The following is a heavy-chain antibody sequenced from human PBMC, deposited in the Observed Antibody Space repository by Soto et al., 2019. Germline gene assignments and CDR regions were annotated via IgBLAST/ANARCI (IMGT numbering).Heavy chain of an antibody. D-gene: IGHD2-15*01. CDR2: IYYSGST. CDR3: ARDQVAATLNYYYYYGMDV. V-gene: IGHV4-59*12. Sequence: PSETLSLTCTVSGGSISSYYWSWIRQPPGKGLEWIGYIYYSGSTNYNPSLKSRVTISVDTSKNQFSLKLSSMTAADTAVYYCARDQVAATLNYYYYYGMDVWGQGTTGTVSS. J-gene: IGHJ6*02. CDR1: GGSISSYY.